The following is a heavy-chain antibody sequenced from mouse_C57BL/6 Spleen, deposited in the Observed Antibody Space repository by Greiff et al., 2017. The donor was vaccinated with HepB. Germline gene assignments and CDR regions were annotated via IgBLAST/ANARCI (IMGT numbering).Heavy chain of an antibody. Sequence: QVQLKESGAELVKPGASVKLSCKASGYTFTEYPIHWVKQRSGQGLEWIGWFYPGSGSIKYNEKFKDKATLTADKSSSTGYMELSSVTSEDSAVYFCARHPLLHWYFDVWGTGTTVTVSS. V-gene: IGHV1-62-2*01. J-gene: IGHJ1*03. CDR2: FYPGSGSI. CDR3: ARHPLLHWYFDV. CDR1: GYTFTEYP. D-gene: IGHD1-1*01.